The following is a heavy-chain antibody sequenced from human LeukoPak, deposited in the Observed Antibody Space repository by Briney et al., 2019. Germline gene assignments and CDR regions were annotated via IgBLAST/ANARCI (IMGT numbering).Heavy chain of an antibody. CDR1: GFTFSSYA. J-gene: IGHJ4*02. Sequence: PGGSLRLSCAASGFTFSSYAMSWVRQAPGKGLEWVSAISGSGGSTYYADSVKGRFTISRDNSKNTLYLQMNSLRAEDTAVYYCARRITMIVVVITARLTEYFDYWGQGTLVTVSS. D-gene: IGHD3-22*01. CDR3: ARRITMIVVVITARLTEYFDY. CDR2: ISGSGGST. V-gene: IGHV3-23*01.